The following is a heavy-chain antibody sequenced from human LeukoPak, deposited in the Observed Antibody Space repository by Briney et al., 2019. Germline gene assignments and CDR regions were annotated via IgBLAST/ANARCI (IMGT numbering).Heavy chain of an antibody. V-gene: IGHV4-34*01. CDR3: ARETRGLIVVVSRGAFDI. CDR1: GRSISSYY. CDR2: INHSGST. J-gene: IGHJ3*02. Sequence: SETLSLTCTVSGRSISSYYWSWLRQPPGKGLEWIGEINHSGSTNYNPSLKSRVTISVDTSKNQFSLKLSSVTAADTAVYYCARETRGLIVVVSRGAFDIWGQGTMVTVSS. D-gene: IGHD2-15*01.